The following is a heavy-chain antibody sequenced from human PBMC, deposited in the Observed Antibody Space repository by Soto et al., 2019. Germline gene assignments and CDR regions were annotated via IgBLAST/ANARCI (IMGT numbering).Heavy chain of an antibody. J-gene: IGHJ6*02. CDR2: MNPNSGNT. V-gene: IGHV1-8*01. Sequence: QVQLVQSGAEVKKPGASVKVSCKASGYTFTSYDINWVRQATGQGLEWMGWMNPNSGNTGYAQKFQGRVTMTRNTSISTAYMEVSSLRSEDTAVYYCARGWELSYYYGMDVWGQGTTVTVSS. CDR1: GYTFTSYD. CDR3: ARGWELSYYYGMDV. D-gene: IGHD1-26*01.